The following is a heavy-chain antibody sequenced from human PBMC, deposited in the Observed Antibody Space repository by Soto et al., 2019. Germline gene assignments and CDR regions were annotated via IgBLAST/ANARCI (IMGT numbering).Heavy chain of an antibody. J-gene: IGHJ6*02. Sequence: PGESLKISCRGSGYTFTAHWIAWVRQMPGKGLEWMGIIYPADSDARYSPSFEGQVTISVDKAFSTAYLQFSSLKASDTAIYYCARHGAGGSGIEPQLVLYYYYGMDVWGQGTTVTSP. D-gene: IGHD3-10*01. CDR3: ARHGAGGSGIEPQLVLYYYYGMDV. V-gene: IGHV5-51*01. CDR2: IYPADSDA. CDR1: GYTFTAHW.